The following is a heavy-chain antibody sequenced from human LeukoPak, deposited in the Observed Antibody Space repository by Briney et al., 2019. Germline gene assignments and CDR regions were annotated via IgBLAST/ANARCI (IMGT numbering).Heavy chain of an antibody. CDR1: GESFSDYY. D-gene: IGHD3-3*01. V-gene: IGHV4-34*01. CDR3: GSRRTAMFGVIKGPIDY. J-gene: IGHJ4*02. CDR2: INHSGSP. Sequence: TSETLSLTCAVYGESFSDYYWTWIRQPPGKGLEWIGEINHSGSPNNNPSLKSRVSISFDTSKNQFSLKLTSVTAADTAVYYCGSRRTAMFGVIKGPIDYWGQGTLVTVSS.